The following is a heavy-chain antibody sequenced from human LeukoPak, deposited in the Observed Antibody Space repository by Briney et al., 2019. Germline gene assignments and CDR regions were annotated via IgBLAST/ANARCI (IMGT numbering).Heavy chain of an antibody. D-gene: IGHD4-17*01. V-gene: IGHV4-39*01. CDR1: GGSISSSSYY. CDR2: VYYSGST. J-gene: IGHJ5*02. Sequence: SETLSLTCTVSGGSISSSSYYWGWIRQPPGKGLEWIGSVYYSGSTYYNPSLKSRVTISVDTSKNQFSLKLSSVTAADTAVYYCARHPPTTVTYNWFDPWGQGTLVTVSS. CDR3: ARHPPTTVTYNWFDP.